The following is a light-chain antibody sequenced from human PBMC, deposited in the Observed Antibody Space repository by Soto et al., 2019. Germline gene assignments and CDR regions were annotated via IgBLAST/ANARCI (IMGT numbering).Light chain of an antibody. Sequence: QSVLTQPPSVSGSPGQSVTISCTGTSSDVGGYNYVSWYQQHPGKAPKVIIFDVSKRPSGVSDRFSGSKSGNTASLTISGLQAEDEAEYFCSSYAGSSTLFVFGTGTKVTVL. CDR2: DVS. CDR3: SSYAGSSTLFV. CDR1: SSDVGGYNY. J-gene: IGLJ1*01. V-gene: IGLV2-11*01.